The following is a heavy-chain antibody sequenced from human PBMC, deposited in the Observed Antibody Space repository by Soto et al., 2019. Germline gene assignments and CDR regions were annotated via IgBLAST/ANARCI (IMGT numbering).Heavy chain of an antibody. D-gene: IGHD2-15*01. CDR3: TRDRYGVVAATRNYYYYMDV. CDR1: GFTFGDYA. J-gene: IGHJ6*03. CDR2: IRSKAYGGTT. V-gene: IGHV3-49*03. Sequence: GGSLRLSCTASGFTFGDYAMSWFRQAPGKGLEWVGFIRSKAYGGTTEYAASVKGRFTISRDDSKSIAYLQMNSLKTEDTAVYYCTRDRYGVVAATRNYYYYMDVWGKGTTVTVSS.